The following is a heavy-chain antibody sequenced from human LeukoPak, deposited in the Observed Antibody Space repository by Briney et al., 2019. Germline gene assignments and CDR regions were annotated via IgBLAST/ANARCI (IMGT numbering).Heavy chain of an antibody. CDR1: GYTFSSYG. D-gene: IGHD3-3*01. V-gene: IGHV1-69*04. CDR3: ATRTSGYDFWSGYYYFDY. Sequence: GASVKVSCKASGYTFSSYGINWVRQAPGQGLEWMGRIIPILGIANYAQKFQGRVTITADKSTSTAYMELSSLRSEDTAVYYCATRTSGYDFWSGYYYFDYWGQGTLVTVSS. CDR2: IIPILGIA. J-gene: IGHJ4*02.